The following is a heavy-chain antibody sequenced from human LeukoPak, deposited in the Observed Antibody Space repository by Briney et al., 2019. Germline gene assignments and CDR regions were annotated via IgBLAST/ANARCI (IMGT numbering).Heavy chain of an antibody. J-gene: IGHJ4*02. D-gene: IGHD3-22*01. CDR3: AKTNGYYDY. CDR2: ISGSGDNT. Sequence: PGGSLRLSCAASGFTFSNYGMSWVRQAPGKGLEWVSSISGSGDNTYYAYSVKGRSAISRDNSKNTLYLQMDSLRVEDTAVYHCAKTNGYYDYWGRGTLVTVSS. V-gene: IGHV3-23*01. CDR1: GFTFSNYG.